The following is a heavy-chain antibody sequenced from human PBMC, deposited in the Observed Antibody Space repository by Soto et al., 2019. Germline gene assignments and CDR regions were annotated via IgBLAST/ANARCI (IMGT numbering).Heavy chain of an antibody. CDR1: GVTFTSYA. CDR2: ISKSGDST. Sequence: PGGSLRLSCAASGVTFTSYAMTWVRQVPGEGLQWVSSISKSGDSTYYADSVKGRFTTSRDNSKNTLYLQMNSLRAEDTAIYCCAKGSFGFDYWGQGTLVTVSS. D-gene: IGHD3-10*01. V-gene: IGHV3-23*01. J-gene: IGHJ4*02. CDR3: AKGSFGFDY.